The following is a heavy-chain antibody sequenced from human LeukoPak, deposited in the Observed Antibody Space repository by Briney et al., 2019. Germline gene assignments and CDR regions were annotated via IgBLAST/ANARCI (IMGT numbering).Heavy chain of an antibody. Sequence: ETLSLTCTVSGVSISSYALSWIRQPPGKELEWVSAINGNGSSNFHTNTVKGRFNISIDNSKNTLYLQITSLRADDTALYYCAKESVADCGGGSCYPFDCWGQGTLVTVSS. CDR1: GVSISSYA. V-gene: IGHV3-23*01. J-gene: IGHJ5*01. CDR2: INGNGSSN. CDR3: AKESVADCGGGSCYPFDC. D-gene: IGHD2-15*01.